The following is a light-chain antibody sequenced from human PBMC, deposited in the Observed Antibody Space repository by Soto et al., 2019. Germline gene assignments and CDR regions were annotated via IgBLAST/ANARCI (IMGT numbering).Light chain of an antibody. J-gene: IGKJ5*01. CDR3: QQRSNWPIT. Sequence: EIVLTQSPATLSLSPGERATLSFSTSQSVSSYFACYQQKPGRAPRLLIYHASNRATGIPARFIGSGSVTDFTLPIRSLEPEDFEVYYCQQRSNWPITFGQGTRLEIK. V-gene: IGKV3-11*01. CDR1: QSVSSY. CDR2: HAS.